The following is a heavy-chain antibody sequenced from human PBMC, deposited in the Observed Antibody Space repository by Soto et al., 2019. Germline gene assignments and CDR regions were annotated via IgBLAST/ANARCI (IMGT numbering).Heavy chain of an antibody. J-gene: IGHJ3*02. CDR3: ARGRLRPPTPIPVKAVAFEM. Sequence: ASVKVSCKASGYTFTGYYMHWVRQAPGQGLEWMGWINPNSGGTNYAPKFQGWVTMTRDTSISTAYMELSRLRSGDTAVCYWARGRLRPPTPIPVKAVAFEMWGQGTMVPLSS. CDR1: GYTFTGYY. V-gene: IGHV1-2*04. D-gene: IGHD4-17*01. CDR2: INPNSGGT.